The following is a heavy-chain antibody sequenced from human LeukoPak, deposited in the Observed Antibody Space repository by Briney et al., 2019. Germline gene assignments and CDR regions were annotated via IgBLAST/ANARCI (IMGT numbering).Heavy chain of an antibody. D-gene: IGHD3-22*01. CDR1: GYTFTDYG. CDR2: ISAYNGNT. CDR3: ATSYYDSSGYYYIAEYFQH. J-gene: IGHJ1*01. V-gene: IGHV1-18*01. Sequence: ASVKVSCKTSGYTFTDYGISWVRQAPGQGLEWMGWISAYNGNTNYAQKLQGRVTMTTDTSTGTAYMELRSLRSDDTAVYYCATSYYDSSGYYYIAEYFQHWGQGTLVTVSS.